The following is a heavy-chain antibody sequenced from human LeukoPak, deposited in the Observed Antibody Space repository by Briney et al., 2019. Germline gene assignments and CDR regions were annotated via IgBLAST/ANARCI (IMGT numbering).Heavy chain of an antibody. CDR2: ISGSGGST. J-gene: IGHJ4*02. D-gene: IGHD1-26*01. CDR1: GFTFSSYA. CDR3: AKAGYSGSYEDY. Sequence: GGSLRLSCAASGFTFSSYAMSWVRQAPGKGLEWVSAISGSGGSTYYADPVKGRFTISRDNSKNTLYLQMNSLRAEDTAVYYCAKAGYSGSYEDYWGQGTLVTISS. V-gene: IGHV3-23*01.